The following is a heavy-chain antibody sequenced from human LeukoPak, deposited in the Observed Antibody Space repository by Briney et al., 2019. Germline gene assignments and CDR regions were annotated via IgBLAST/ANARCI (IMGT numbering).Heavy chain of an antibody. Sequence: PSETLSLTCAVYGGSFSGYYWSWIRQLPGKGLDWIGEINHSGSTNYNPSLKSRVTISVDTSKNQFSLKLSSVTAADTAVYYCARRRAGSGYYYYMDVWGKGTTVTVSS. J-gene: IGHJ6*03. CDR2: INHSGST. CDR3: ARRRAGSGYYYYMDV. V-gene: IGHV4-34*01. CDR1: GGSFSGYY. D-gene: IGHD3-10*01.